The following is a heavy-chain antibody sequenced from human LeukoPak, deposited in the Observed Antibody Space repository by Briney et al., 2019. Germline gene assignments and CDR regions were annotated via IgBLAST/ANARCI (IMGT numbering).Heavy chain of an antibody. Sequence: SETLSLTCTVSGGSISSYYWSWIRQPPGKGLEWIRYIYYSGSTNYNPSLKSRVTISVDTSKNQFSLKLSSVTAADTAVYYCARDRISSWYNWFDPWGQGTLVTVSS. CDR2: IYYSGST. V-gene: IGHV4-59*01. J-gene: IGHJ5*02. CDR3: ARDRISSWYNWFDP. D-gene: IGHD6-13*01. CDR1: GGSISSYY.